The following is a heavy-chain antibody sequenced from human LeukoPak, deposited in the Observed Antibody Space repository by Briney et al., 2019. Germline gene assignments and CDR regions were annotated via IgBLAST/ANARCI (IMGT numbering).Heavy chain of an antibody. Sequence: GGSLRLSCAASGFNFASNWMHWVRQTPGKGLEWVSVISASGATTDYADSVKGRFTISRDNSKNTLYLQMNSLRAEDTAVYYCTKGSYYDNSGRAYFDYWGQGTLVTVSS. CDR2: ISASGATT. V-gene: IGHV3-23*01. J-gene: IGHJ4*02. D-gene: IGHD3-22*01. CDR3: TKGSYYDNSGRAYFDY. CDR1: GFNFASNW.